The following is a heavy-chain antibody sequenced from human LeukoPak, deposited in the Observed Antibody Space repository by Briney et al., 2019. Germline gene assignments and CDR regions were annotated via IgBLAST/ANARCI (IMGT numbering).Heavy chain of an antibody. D-gene: IGHD6-19*01. CDR2: INHSGST. Sequence: PSETLSLTCAVYGGSFNGYYWSWIRQPPGKGLEWIGEINHSGSTNYNPSLKSRVTISVDTSKNQFSLKLSSVTAADTAVYYCARVIAMAGSARYYFDYWGQGTLVTVSS. J-gene: IGHJ4*02. CDR3: ARVIAMAGSARYYFDY. V-gene: IGHV4-34*01. CDR1: GGSFNGYY.